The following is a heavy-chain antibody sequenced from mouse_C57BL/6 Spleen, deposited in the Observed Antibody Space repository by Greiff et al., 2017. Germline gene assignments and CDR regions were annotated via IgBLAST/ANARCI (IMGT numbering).Heavy chain of an antibody. Sequence: VQLQQPGAELVKPGASVKLSCKASGYTFTSYWMHWVKQRPGQGLEWIGMIHPNSGSTNYNEKFKSKATLTVDKSSSTAYMQLSSLTSEDSAVYYCARSWEGSWFAYWGQGTLVTVSA. CDR1: GYTFTSYW. V-gene: IGHV1-64*01. D-gene: IGHD3-3*01. CDR3: ARSWEGSWFAY. CDR2: IHPNSGST. J-gene: IGHJ3*01.